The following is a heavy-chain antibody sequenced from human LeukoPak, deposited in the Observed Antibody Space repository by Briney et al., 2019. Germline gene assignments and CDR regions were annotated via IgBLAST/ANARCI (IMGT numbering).Heavy chain of an antibody. CDR1: GYTFTGYY. CDR2: INPNTGAT. Sequence: ASVKVSCKASGYTFTGYYMHWVRQAPGQGLEWMGWINPNTGATKYAEKFQGRVTMTGDTSISTGYMELSSLRSDDTAVYFCARVPFSGNTYGSIDYWGQGTLVTVSS. V-gene: IGHV1-2*02. CDR3: ARVPFSGNTYGSIDY. D-gene: IGHD5-18*01. J-gene: IGHJ4*02.